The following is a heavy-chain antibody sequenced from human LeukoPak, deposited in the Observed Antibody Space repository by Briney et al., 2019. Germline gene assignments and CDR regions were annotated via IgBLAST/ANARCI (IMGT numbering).Heavy chain of an antibody. CDR3: ARQGYYDAGTDPP. D-gene: IGHD5-12*01. J-gene: IGHJ5*02. CDR2: NYVSGST. CDR1: GGAFSTYY. V-gene: IGHV4-4*07. Sequence: SETLSLTCTLSGGAFSTYYWSWLRQSAGKGLEWIGRNYVSGSTDYNPLFKSRVPLSLGRSKDQFSLKLTSVTATDTAVYHCARQGYYDAGTDPPWGPGALVTVSS.